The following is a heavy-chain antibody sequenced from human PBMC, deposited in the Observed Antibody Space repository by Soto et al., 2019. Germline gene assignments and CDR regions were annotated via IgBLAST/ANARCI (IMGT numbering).Heavy chain of an antibody. CDR1: GFTFSRSW. Sequence: EVQLVESGGGLVQPGGSLRLSCEVSGFTFSRSWMGWIRQAPGKGLEWVANINEDGGGKYYVDSVKGRFTISRDNAKNSLYLQMNSLRVEDTALYYCVRHGSNCFGHWGQGSLVTVSS. D-gene: IGHD3-10*01. CDR2: INEDGGGK. CDR3: VRHGSNCFGH. J-gene: IGHJ4*02. V-gene: IGHV3-7*02.